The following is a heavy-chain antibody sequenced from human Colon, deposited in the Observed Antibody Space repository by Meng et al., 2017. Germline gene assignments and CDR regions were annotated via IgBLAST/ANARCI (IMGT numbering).Heavy chain of an antibody. D-gene: IGHD3-3*01. CDR3: ARVSGFGQNFIRF. V-gene: IGHV1-8*01. J-gene: IGHJ4*02. CDR2: MNPNTGKT. CDR1: EYTLTSYD. Sequence: QGQLVRSGAKVKKPGASVKVSCKTSEYTLTSYDIEWVRQATGQGLEWMGWMNPNTGKTGYAQKFQGRVTMTRNTSISTAYMELGSLSAEDTAVYFCARVSGFGQNFIRFWGQGTLVTVSS.